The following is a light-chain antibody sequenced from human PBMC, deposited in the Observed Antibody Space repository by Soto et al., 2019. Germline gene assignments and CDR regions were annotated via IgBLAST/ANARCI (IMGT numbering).Light chain of an antibody. J-gene: IGLJ2*01. V-gene: IGLV2-23*01. Sequence: QSALTQPASVSGSPGQSITISCTGTSSYVGSYNLVSWYQQHPGKAPKLMIYEGSKRPSGVSNRFSGSKSGNTASLTISGIQAEDEADYYCCSYAGSSTLVVFGGGTKLTVL. CDR3: CSYAGSSTLVV. CDR1: SSYVGSYNL. CDR2: EGS.